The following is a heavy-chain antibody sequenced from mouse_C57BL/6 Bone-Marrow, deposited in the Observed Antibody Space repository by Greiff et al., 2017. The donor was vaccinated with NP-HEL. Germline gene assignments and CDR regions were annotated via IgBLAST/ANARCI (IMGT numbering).Heavy chain of an antibody. V-gene: IGHV5-4*01. CDR2: ISDGGSYT. Sequence: EVQGVESGGGLVKPGGSPKLSCAASGFTFSSYAMSWVRQTPAKRLEWVATISDGGSYTYYPDNVKGRFTISRDNAKNNLYLQMIHLKSEDTAMYYCATIYYGNFWYFDVWGTGTTVTVSS. CDR3: ATIYYGNFWYFDV. D-gene: IGHD2-1*01. CDR1: GFTFSSYA. J-gene: IGHJ1*03.